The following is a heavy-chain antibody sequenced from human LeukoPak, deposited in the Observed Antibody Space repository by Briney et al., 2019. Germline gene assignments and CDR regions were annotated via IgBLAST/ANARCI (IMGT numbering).Heavy chain of an antibody. J-gene: IGHJ3*01. CDR3: ARRGRYCSSSSCYHDAFDV. D-gene: IGHD2-2*01. CDR1: GYTFRIYS. CDR2: ISPYNGYT. Sequence: GASLRVSCKTSGYTFRIYSIGWVRQAPGQGLEWMGWISPYNGYTKYEQRVQGRLTLSTDTSTSIAYMELRSLTSDDTAVYYCARRGRYCSSSSCYHDAFDVWGEGTMVTVSS. V-gene: IGHV1-18*04.